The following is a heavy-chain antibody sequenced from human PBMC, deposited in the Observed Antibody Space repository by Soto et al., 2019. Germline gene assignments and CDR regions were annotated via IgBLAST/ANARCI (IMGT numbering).Heavy chain of an antibody. J-gene: IGHJ6*02. V-gene: IGHV3-30*18. D-gene: IGHD6-25*01. CDR2: ISYDGSNK. CDR3: AKNRLANSPYYFYYYGMDV. Sequence: QVQLVESGGGVVQPGRSLRLSCAASGFTFRSYGMHWVRQAPGKGLEWVAVISYDGSNKYYPDSVKVRFTISRDNSKNTLYLQMSSLRAEDTAVYYCAKNRLANSPYYFYYYGMDVWGQGTTVTVSS. CDR1: GFTFRSYG.